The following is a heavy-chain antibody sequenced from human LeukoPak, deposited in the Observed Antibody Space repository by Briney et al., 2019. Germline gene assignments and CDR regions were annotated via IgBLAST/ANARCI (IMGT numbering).Heavy chain of an antibody. V-gene: IGHV3-30-3*01. CDR3: AREDCGGDCYGLFDY. Sequence: PGGSLRLSCAASGFTFSSYAMHWVRQAPGKGLEWVAVISYDGSNKYYADSVKGRFTISRDNSKNTLYLQMNSLRAEDTAVYYCAREDCGGDCYGLFDYWGQGTLVTVSS. CDR1: GFTFSSYA. J-gene: IGHJ4*02. CDR2: ISYDGSNK. D-gene: IGHD2-21*02.